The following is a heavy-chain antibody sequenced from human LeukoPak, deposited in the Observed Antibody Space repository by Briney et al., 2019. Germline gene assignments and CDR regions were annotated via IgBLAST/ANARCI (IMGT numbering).Heavy chain of an antibody. CDR2: IKQDGSEK. CDR3: ARDFAYDYVWGSYRSFDY. D-gene: IGHD3-16*02. CDR1: GFTFSDYW. Sequence: PGGSLRLSCAASGFTFSDYWMSWVRQAPGKGLEWVANIKQDGSEKYYVDSVKGRFTISRDNAKNTLYLQMNGLRADDTAVYYCARDFAYDYVWGSYRSFDYWGQGTLVSVSS. V-gene: IGHV3-7*01. J-gene: IGHJ4*02.